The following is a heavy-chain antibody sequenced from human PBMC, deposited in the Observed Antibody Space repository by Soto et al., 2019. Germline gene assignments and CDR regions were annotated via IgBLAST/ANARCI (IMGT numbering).Heavy chain of an antibody. V-gene: IGHV2-5*01. CDR3: VHTSGWQHTT. J-gene: IGHJ5*02. CDR2: VYWNDDN. CDR1: GFSLSTYAMG. Sequence: QITLKESGPTLVKPTQTLTLSCTFSGFSLSTYAMGVAWIRQPPGTALEWLALVYWNDDNRYSPSLQSRLTITKDTSKHQVILTMLNMGPVDTATYYCVHTSGWQHTTWGQGTLVTVSS. D-gene: IGHD1-1*01.